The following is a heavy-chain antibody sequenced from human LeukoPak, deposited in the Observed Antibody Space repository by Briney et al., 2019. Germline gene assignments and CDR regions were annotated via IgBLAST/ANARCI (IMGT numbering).Heavy chain of an antibody. D-gene: IGHD3-3*01. V-gene: IGHV3-33*01. Sequence: PGGSLRLSCAAAGFTFGDFGMHWVRQAPGKGLEWVALIWKDGSDEFYADSVKGRFTISRDNSRNTLSLQMNSLRGEDTAVYYCAREEAFQLEASLDQWGQGTLVTLSS. CDR2: IWKDGSDE. CDR1: GFTFGDFG. CDR3: AREEAFQLEASLDQ. J-gene: IGHJ4*02.